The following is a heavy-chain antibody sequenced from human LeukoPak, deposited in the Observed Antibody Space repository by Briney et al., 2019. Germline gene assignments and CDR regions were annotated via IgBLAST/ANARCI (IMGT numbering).Heavy chain of an antibody. Sequence: PSETLSLTCAVYSGSLSGYYRSWIRQPPGKGLEWIGEINHSGGTNYNPSLKSRVTIAVDTSKNQFSLKLTSVTAADTAVYYCAKSNGYGLIDIWGQGTMVTVSS. J-gene: IGHJ3*02. CDR3: AKSNGYGLIDI. D-gene: IGHD3-22*01. CDR2: INHSGGT. CDR1: SGSLSGYY. V-gene: IGHV4-34*01.